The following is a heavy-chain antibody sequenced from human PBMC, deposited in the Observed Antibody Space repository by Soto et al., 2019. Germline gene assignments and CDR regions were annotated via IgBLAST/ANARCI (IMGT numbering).Heavy chain of an antibody. CDR3: ARQTSSWPPPFDY. J-gene: IGHJ4*02. CDR2: IYYSGST. D-gene: IGHD6-13*01. Sequence: LSLTCTVSGGSISSYYWSWIRQPPGKGLEWIGYIYYSGSTNYNPSLKSRVTISVDTSKNQFSLKLSSVTAADTAVYYCARQTSSWPPPFDYWGQGTLVTVSS. CDR1: GGSISSYY. V-gene: IGHV4-59*08.